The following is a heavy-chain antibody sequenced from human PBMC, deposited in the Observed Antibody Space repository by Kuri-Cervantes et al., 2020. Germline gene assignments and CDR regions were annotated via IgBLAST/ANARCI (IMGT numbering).Heavy chain of an antibody. CDR3: TKPSDPYGTGSFCNPFRS. CDR1: GFTFSSYA. D-gene: IGHD3-10*01. Sequence: GGSLRLSCAASGFTFSSYAMHWVRQAPGKGLEWVAVISYDGSNKYYADSVKGRFTISRDNSKNTLYLQMNSLRAEDTAVYYCTKPSDPYGTGSFCNPFRSWGQGTMVTVSS. J-gene: IGHJ3*01. CDR2: ISYDGSNK. V-gene: IGHV3-30-3*02.